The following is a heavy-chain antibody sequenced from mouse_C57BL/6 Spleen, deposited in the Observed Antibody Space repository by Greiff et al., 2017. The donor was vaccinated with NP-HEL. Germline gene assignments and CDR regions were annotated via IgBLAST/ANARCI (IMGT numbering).Heavy chain of an antibody. V-gene: IGHV1-15*01. J-gene: IGHJ3*01. CDR1: GYTFTDYE. Sequence: QVQLQQSGAELVRPGASVTLSCKASGYTFTDYEMHWVKQTPVHGLEWIGAIDPETGGTAYNQKFKGKAILTADTSSSTAYMELRSLTSEDSAVYYCTPGVAYWGQGTLVTVSA. CDR2: IDPETGGT. CDR3: TPGVAY.